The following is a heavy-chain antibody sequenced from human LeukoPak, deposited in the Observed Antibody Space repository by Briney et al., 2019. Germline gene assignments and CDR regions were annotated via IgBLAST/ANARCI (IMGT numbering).Heavy chain of an antibody. J-gene: IGHJ4*02. CDR2: IYYSGST. V-gene: IGHV4-59*08. Sequence: SETLFLTCTVSGGSISSYYWSWIRQPPGKGLEWIGYIYYSGSTNYNPSLKSRVTISVDTSKNQFSLKLSSVTAADTAVYYCATGQPGLFDYWGQGTLVTVSS. D-gene: IGHD7-27*01. CDR3: ATGQPGLFDY. CDR1: GGSISSYY.